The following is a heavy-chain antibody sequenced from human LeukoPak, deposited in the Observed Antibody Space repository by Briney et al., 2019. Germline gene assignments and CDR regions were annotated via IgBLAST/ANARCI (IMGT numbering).Heavy chain of an antibody. J-gene: IGHJ4*02. CDR2: IRYDGSNK. V-gene: IGHV3-30*02. CDR1: GFTFSSYA. CDR3: AKQGHLDTAMDY. D-gene: IGHD5-18*01. Sequence: GGSLRLSCAASGFTFSSYAMHWVRQAPGKGLEWVAFIRYDGSNKYYADSVKGRFTISRDNSKNTLYLQMNSLRAEDTAVYYCAKQGHLDTAMDYWGQGTLVTVSS.